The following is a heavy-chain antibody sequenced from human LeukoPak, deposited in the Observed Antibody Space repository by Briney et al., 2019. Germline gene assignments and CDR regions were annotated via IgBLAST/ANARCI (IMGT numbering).Heavy chain of an antibody. J-gene: IGHJ4*02. V-gene: IGHV3-7*01. Sequence: PGGSLRLSCAASGFTFSSYWMSWVREAPGKGLEWVANIKQDGSEKYYVDSVKGRFTISRDNAKNSLYLQMNSLRAEDTAVYYCAREPSSGCYSPHFDYWGQGTLVTVSS. CDR2: IKQDGSEK. D-gene: IGHD3-22*01. CDR3: AREPSSGCYSPHFDY. CDR1: GFTFSSYW.